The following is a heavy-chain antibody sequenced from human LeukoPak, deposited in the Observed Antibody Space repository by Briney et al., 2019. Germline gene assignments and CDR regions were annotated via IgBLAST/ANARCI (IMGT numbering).Heavy chain of an antibody. V-gene: IGHV3-74*01. CDR2: INSDGSST. CDR3: VRDIAARLNWFDP. Sequence: GGSLRLSCAASGFTFSSYWMHWVRQAPGKGLVWVSRINSDGSSTSYADSVKGRFTISRDNAKNTLYLQMNSLRAEDTAVYYCVRDIAARLNWFDPWGQGTLVTVSS. D-gene: IGHD6-6*01. CDR1: GFTFSSYW. J-gene: IGHJ5*02.